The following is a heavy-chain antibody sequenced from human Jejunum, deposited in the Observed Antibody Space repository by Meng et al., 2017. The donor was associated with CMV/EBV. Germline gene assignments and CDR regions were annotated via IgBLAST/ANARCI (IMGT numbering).Heavy chain of an antibody. CDR2: ISGSGYTT. CDR3: AKDLLVGEGPSTDAFDM. V-gene: IGHV3-23*01. J-gene: IGHJ3*02. D-gene: IGHD2-2*01. CDR1: GFTFSSYG. Sequence: EVQLLESGXGLVQRGGSLRLSCAASGFTFSSYGMSWVRQAPGKGLEWVAGISGSGYTTYNEDSVKGRFTISRDISKNTLHLQMNSLRVEDTAIYYCAKDLLVGEGPSTDAFDMWGEGTMVTVSS.